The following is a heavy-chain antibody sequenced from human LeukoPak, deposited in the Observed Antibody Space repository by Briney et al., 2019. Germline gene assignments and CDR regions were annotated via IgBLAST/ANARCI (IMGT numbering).Heavy chain of an antibody. CDR1: GYSFTNYW. CDR2: IYPGDSDT. Sequence: GESLKISSKSSGYSFTNYWIGWVRQMPGKGLEWMGIIYPGDSDTRYSPSFQGQVTISADKSISTTYLQWNSLEASDTAMYYCASLNSGSYYGLGFFDLWGRGTLVTVSS. CDR3: ASLNSGSYYGLGFFDL. D-gene: IGHD1-26*01. V-gene: IGHV5-51*01. J-gene: IGHJ2*01.